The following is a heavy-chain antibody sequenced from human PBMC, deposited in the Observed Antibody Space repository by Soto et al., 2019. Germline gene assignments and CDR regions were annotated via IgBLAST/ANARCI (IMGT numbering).Heavy chain of an antibody. CDR1: GGSISSYY. CDR2: IYYSGST. D-gene: IGHD4-17*01. Sequence: SETLSLTCTVSGGSISSYYWSWIRQPPGKGLEWIGYIYYSGSTNYNPSLKSRVTISVDTSKNQFSLKLSSVTAADTAVYYCARLPHDYGDYDYWGQGTLVTVSS. V-gene: IGHV4-59*08. J-gene: IGHJ4*02. CDR3: ARLPHDYGDYDY.